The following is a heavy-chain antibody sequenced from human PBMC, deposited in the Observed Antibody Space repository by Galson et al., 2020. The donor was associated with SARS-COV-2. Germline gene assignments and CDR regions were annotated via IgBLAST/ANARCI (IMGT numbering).Heavy chain of an antibody. CDR2: ISYDENNK. D-gene: IGHD1-26*01. CDR3: ARGQSGNYLAYDY. CDR1: GFTFSTYP. J-gene: IGHJ4*02. V-gene: IGHV3-30*04. Sequence: GGSLRLSCAASGFTFSTYPIHWVRQAPGKGLEWVAVISYDENNKYYADSVKGRFTISRDNYKNTVNLEMNSLRVEDTAVYYCARGQSGNYLAYDYWGQGTLVTVSS.